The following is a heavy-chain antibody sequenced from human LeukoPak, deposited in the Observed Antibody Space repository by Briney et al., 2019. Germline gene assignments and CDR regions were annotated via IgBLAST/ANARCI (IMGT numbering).Heavy chain of an antibody. CDR1: GYTFTSYD. J-gene: IGHJ5*02. Sequence: ASVKVSCKASGYTFTSYDINWVRQATGQGLEWVGWMNPNSGNTGYAQKFQGRVTITRNTSISTAYMELSSLRSEDTAVYYCARAEIRYYDFWSGYHNWFDPWGQGTLVTVSS. CDR3: ARAEIRYYDFWSGYHNWFDP. V-gene: IGHV1-8*03. CDR2: MNPNSGNT. D-gene: IGHD3-3*01.